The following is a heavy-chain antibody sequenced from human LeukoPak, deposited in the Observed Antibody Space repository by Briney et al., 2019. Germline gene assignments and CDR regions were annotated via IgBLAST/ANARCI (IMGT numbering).Heavy chain of an antibody. Sequence: PGGSLRLSCAASGFTFSSYEMNWVRQAPGEGLEWISYISNSGTIIYYADSVKGRFTISRDNAKNSLYLQMNSLRAEDTAVYYCARGFDTGLREGYWGQGTLVTVSS. CDR3: ARGFDTGLREGY. CDR1: GFTFSSYE. D-gene: IGHD5-18*01. J-gene: IGHJ4*02. CDR2: ISNSGTII. V-gene: IGHV3-48*03.